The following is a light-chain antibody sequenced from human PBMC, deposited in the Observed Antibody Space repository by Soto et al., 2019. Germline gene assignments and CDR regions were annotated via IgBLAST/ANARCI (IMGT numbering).Light chain of an antibody. V-gene: IGLV2-11*01. CDR3: CSYAHTSRV. Sequence: QAVVTQPRSVSGSPGQSVTFSCTGTSGDIGDYNYVSWYQYHPGKAPKMIIYDVNKRPSGVPDRFSGSKSGNTASLTISWLQAEEEADYYCCSYAHTSRVFGGGTKVTVL. CDR1: SGDIGDYNY. J-gene: IGLJ3*02. CDR2: DVN.